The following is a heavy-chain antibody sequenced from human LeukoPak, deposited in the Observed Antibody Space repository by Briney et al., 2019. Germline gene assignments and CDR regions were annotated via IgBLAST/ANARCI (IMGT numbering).Heavy chain of an antibody. CDR1: GGSISSGYY. Sequence: PSQTLSLTCTVSGGSISSGYYWGWIRQPPGKGLEWIGSIYHSGSTYYNPSLKSRVTISVDTSKNQFSLKLSSVTAADTAVYYCARSPDIIVVQAAYFDYWGQGTLVTVSS. V-gene: IGHV4-38-2*02. J-gene: IGHJ4*02. CDR3: ARSPDIIVVQAAYFDY. D-gene: IGHD2-2*01. CDR2: IYHSGST.